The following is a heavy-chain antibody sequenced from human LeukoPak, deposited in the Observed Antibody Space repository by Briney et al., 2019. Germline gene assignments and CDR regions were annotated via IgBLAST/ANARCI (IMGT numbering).Heavy chain of an antibody. CDR3: ARDLEYNWFDP. CDR2: IYYSGST. J-gene: IGHJ5*02. Sequence: SSETLSLTCTVSGGSISSYYWSWIRQPPGKGLEWIGYIYYSGSTNYNPSLKSRVTISVDTSKNQFSLKLSSVTAADTAVYYCARDLEYNWFDPWGQGTLVTVSS. CDR1: GGSISSYY. V-gene: IGHV4-59*01.